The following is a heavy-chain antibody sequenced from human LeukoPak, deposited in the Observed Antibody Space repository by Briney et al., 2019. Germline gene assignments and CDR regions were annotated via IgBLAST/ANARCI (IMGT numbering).Heavy chain of an antibody. D-gene: IGHD2-15*01. CDR1: GGSISSGSYY. CDR2: IYTSGST. V-gene: IGHV4-61*02. J-gene: IGHJ6*03. CDR3: ARRLPYYYYYMDV. Sequence: SQTLSLTCTVSGGSISSGSYYWSWIRQPAGKGLEWIGRIYTSGSTNYNPSLKSRVTISVDTSKNQFSLKLSSVTAADTAVYYCARRLPYYYYYMDVWGKGTTVTVSS.